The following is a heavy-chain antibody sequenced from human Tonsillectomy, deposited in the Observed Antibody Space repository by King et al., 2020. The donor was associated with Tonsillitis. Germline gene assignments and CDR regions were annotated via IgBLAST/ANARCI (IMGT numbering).Heavy chain of an antibody. D-gene: IGHD3-9*01. Sequence: LQLQESGPGLVKPSETLSLTCIVSGGSISSSSYYWGWIRQPPGKGREWIGTIYYSGSAYYNPSLKSRVTMSVDTSKKQFSLKLRYVTAADTAVYYCARDLSHDSLTGFYGMDVWGQGTTVTVSS. CDR2: IYYSGSA. V-gene: IGHV4-39*07. J-gene: IGHJ6*02. CDR3: ARDLSHDSLTGFYGMDV. CDR1: GGSISSSSYY.